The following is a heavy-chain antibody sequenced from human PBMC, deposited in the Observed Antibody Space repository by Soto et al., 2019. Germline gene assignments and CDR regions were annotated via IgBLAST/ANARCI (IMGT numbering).Heavy chain of an antibody. D-gene: IGHD3-3*01. CDR3: ALFFFKQKTAYEMFD. CDR2: ISTSCNTI. Sequence: KGLECVSYISTSCNTIYYADSVKGRFAISRDNAKNLLYLQMNSLRAEDTAVYYCALFFFKQKTAYEMFD. V-gene: IGHV3-48*01. J-gene: IGHJ2*01.